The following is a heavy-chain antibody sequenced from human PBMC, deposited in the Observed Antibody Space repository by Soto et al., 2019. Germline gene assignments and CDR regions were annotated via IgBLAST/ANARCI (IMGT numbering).Heavy chain of an antibody. V-gene: IGHV3-21*01. CDR1: GFTFSSYS. CDR3: ARDFPPTYGDYGNFDY. CDR2: ISSSSSYI. Sequence: GGSLRLSCAASGFTFSSYSMNWVRQAPGKGLEWVSSISSSSSYIYYADSVKGRFTISRDNAKNSLYLQMNSLRAEDTAVYYCARDFPPTYGDYGNFDYWGQGTLVTVSS. J-gene: IGHJ4*02. D-gene: IGHD4-17*01.